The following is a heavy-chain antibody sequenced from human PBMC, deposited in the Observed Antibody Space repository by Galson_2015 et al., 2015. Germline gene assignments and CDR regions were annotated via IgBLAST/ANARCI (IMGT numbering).Heavy chain of an antibody. CDR1: GYSFTSYW. CDR3: ARQKLGYGDYREDYYGMDV. V-gene: IGHV5-10-1*01. CDR2: IDPSDSYT. J-gene: IGHJ6*02. Sequence: QSGAEVKKPGESLKISCKGSGYSFTSYWISWVRQMPGKGLEWMGRIDPSDSYTNYSPSFQGHVTISADKSISTAYLQWSSLKASDTAMYYCARQKLGYGDYREDYYGMDVWGQGTTVTVSS. D-gene: IGHD4-17*01.